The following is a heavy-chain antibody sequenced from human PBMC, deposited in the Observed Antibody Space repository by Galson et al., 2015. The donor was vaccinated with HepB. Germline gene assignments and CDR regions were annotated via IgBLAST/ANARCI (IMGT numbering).Heavy chain of an antibody. CDR1: GFTFSSYW. V-gene: IGHV3-7*01. CDR3: ARATEGYSGYRGRYYYYYGMDV. CDR2: IKQDGSEK. J-gene: IGHJ6*02. D-gene: IGHD5-12*01. Sequence: SLRLSCAASGFTFSSYWMSWVRQAPGKGLEWVANIKQDGSEKYYVDSVKGRFTISRDNAKNSLYLQMNSLRAEDTAVYYCARATEGYSGYRGRYYYYYGMDVWGQGTTVTVSS.